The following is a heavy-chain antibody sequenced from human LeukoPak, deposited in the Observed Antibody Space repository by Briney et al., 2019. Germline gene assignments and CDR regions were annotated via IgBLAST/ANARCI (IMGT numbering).Heavy chain of an antibody. J-gene: IGHJ3*02. V-gene: IGHV4-34*01. D-gene: IGHD6-19*01. Sequence: SETLCLTCTVSGGSISSYYWSWIRQPPGKGLEWIGEINHSGSTNYNPSLKSRITISVDTSKNQFSLKLSSVTAADTAVYYCASYLAVAGPAAFDIWGQGTMVTVSS. CDR3: ASYLAVAGPAAFDI. CDR1: GGSISSYY. CDR2: INHSGST.